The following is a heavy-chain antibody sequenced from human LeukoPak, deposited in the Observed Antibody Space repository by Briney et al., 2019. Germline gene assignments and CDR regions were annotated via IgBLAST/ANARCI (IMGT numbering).Heavy chain of an antibody. CDR3: ARVRDYDFWSGYIVGGNGNFDY. Sequence: GASVKVSCKASGYTFTSYGISWVRQAPGQGLEWMGWISAYNGNTNYAQKLQGRVTMTTDTSTSTAYMELRSLRSDDTAVYYCARVRDYDFWSGYIVGGNGNFDYWGQGTLVTASS. CDR1: GYTFTSYG. CDR2: ISAYNGNT. V-gene: IGHV1-18*01. D-gene: IGHD3-3*01. J-gene: IGHJ4*02.